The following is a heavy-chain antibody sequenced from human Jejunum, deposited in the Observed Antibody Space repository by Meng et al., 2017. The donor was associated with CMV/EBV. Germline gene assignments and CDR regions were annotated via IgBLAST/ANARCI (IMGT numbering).Heavy chain of an antibody. CDR2: ISTNTGTP. V-gene: IGHV7-4-1*02. D-gene: IGHD2/OR15-2a*01. CDR1: GYTFSTYT. Sequence: QVRRVESGSELKKPGASVKVSCKASGYTFSTYTINWVRQAHGRGLEWMGWISTNTGTPTYTQGFTGRFVFSLDTSVSTAYLQISSLKAEDTAVYYCARGGNFDPWGQGTLVTVSS. CDR3: ARGGNFDP. J-gene: IGHJ5*02.